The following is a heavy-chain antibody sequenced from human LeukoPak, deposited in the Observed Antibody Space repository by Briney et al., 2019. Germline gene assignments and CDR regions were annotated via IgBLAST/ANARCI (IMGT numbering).Heavy chain of an antibody. CDR2: ISGSGGST. CDR3: AKGPIGYCSGGSCYSEFLGWFDP. Sequence: GGSLRLSCAASGFTFSSYAMSWVRQAPGKGLEWVSAISGSGGSTYYADSVKGRFTISRDNSKNTLYLQMNSLRAEDTAVYYCAKGPIGYCSGGSCYSEFLGWFDPWGQGTLVTVSS. J-gene: IGHJ5*02. V-gene: IGHV3-23*01. D-gene: IGHD2-15*01. CDR1: GFTFSSYA.